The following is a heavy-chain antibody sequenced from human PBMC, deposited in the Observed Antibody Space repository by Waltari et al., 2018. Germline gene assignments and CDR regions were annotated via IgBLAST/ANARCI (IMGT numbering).Heavy chain of an antibody. D-gene: IGHD2-2*01. V-gene: IGHV1-24*01. CDR2: LDHEHGET. Sequence: QVQLVQSGAEVKKPGASVKVSCKVSGYPLSAVSMHWVRQAPGKGLEWMGGLDHEHGETIYAQKFQGRVTMTEDTATDTAYMEVTSLRSEDTAVYYCTTDMTSYFFEYWGQGTLVTVSS. CDR3: TTDMTSYFFEY. CDR1: GYPLSAVS. J-gene: IGHJ4*02.